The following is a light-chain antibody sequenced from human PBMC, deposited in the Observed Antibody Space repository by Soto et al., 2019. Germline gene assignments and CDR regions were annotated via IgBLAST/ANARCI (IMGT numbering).Light chain of an antibody. V-gene: IGKV1-12*01. CDR2: AAS. CDR3: QQGNSFPYT. J-gene: IGKJ2*01. CDR1: EGIRSW. Sequence: DIPMTQSPSFVSASVGDRVTMTCRASEGIRSWLVWYQQKPGRAPKLLIYAASRLHSGVPSRFSGSGSGTDFTLTISSLQPEDFATYYCQQGNSFPYTFGQGTTLEMK.